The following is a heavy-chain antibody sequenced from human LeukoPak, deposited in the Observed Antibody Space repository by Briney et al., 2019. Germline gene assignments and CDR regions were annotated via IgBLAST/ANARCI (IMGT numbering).Heavy chain of an antibody. Sequence: ASVTVSFKASGYTFTSYGISWVRQAPGQGLEWMGWISAYNGNTNYAQKLQGRVTMTTDTSTSTAYMELRSLRSDDTAVYYCARVESCSGGSCFSDLDYWGQGTLVIVSS. CDR3: ARVESCSGGSCFSDLDY. V-gene: IGHV1-18*01. J-gene: IGHJ4*02. CDR1: GYTFTSYG. D-gene: IGHD2-15*01. CDR2: ISAYNGNT.